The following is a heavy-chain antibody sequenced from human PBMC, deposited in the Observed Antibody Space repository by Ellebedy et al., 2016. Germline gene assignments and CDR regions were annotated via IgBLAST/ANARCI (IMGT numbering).Heavy chain of an antibody. CDR3: ASLMGGYSYGSLDY. Sequence: SETLSLTCTVSGGPISSYYWSWIRQPPGKGLEWIGYIYYSGSTNYNPSLKSRVTISVDTSKNQFSLKLSSVTAADTAVYYCASLMGGYSYGSLDYWGQGTLVTVSS. J-gene: IGHJ4*02. CDR2: IYYSGST. D-gene: IGHD5-18*01. V-gene: IGHV4-59*01. CDR1: GGPISSYY.